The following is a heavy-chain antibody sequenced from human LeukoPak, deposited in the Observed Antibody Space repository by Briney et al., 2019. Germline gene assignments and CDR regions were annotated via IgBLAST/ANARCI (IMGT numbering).Heavy chain of an antibody. Sequence: ASVKVSCKASGYSFTGYYMHWVRQAPGQGLEWMGWINPNSGGTNYAQKFQGRVTMTRDTSISTAYMELGRLRSDDTAVYYCAREMVRGVIITENWFDPWGQGTLVTVSS. CDR1: GYSFTGYY. CDR3: AREMVRGVIITENWFDP. J-gene: IGHJ5*02. CDR2: INPNSGGT. V-gene: IGHV1-2*02. D-gene: IGHD3-10*01.